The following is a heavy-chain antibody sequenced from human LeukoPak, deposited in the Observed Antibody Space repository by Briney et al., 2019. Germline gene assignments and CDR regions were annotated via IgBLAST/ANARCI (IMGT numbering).Heavy chain of an antibody. CDR3: ARDPGSSGYYPYFDY. D-gene: IGHD3-22*01. J-gene: IGHJ4*02. CDR2: IKQDGSEK. CDR1: GFTFSSYW. V-gene: IGHV3-7*01. Sequence: GGSLRLSCAASGFTFSSYWMSWVRQAPGKGLEWVANIKQDGSEKYYVDSVKGRFTISRDNAKSSLYLQMNSLRAEDTAVYYCARDPGSSGYYPYFDYWGQGTLVTVSS.